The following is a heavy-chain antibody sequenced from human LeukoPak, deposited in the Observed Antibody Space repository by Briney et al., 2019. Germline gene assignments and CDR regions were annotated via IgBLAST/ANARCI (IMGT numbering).Heavy chain of an antibody. CDR3: ATTLGSGWKFDY. CDR2: ISYDESYK. D-gene: IGHD6-19*01. V-gene: IGHV3-30*03. CDR1: GFTFSNYG. J-gene: IGHJ4*02. Sequence: PGGSLRLSCAASGFTFSNYGMHWVRQAPGKGLEWVAVISYDESYKYYADSVKGRFTISRDSSKNTLYLQMNSLRAEDTAVYYCATTLGSGWKFDYWGQGTLVTVSS.